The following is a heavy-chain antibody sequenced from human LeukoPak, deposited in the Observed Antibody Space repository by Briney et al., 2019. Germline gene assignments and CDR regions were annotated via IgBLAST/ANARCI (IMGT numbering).Heavy chain of an antibody. CDR1: GYTFTSYH. CDR3: ARGALSDAFDI. V-gene: IGHV1-8*02. CDR2: MNPNSGNT. J-gene: IGHJ3*02. D-gene: IGHD2/OR15-2a*01. Sequence: ASVKVSCKASGYTFTSYHMHWVRQAPGQGLEWMGWMNPNSGNTGYAQKFQGRVTMTRNTSISTAYMELSSLRSEDTAVYYCARGALSDAFDIWGQGTMVTVSS.